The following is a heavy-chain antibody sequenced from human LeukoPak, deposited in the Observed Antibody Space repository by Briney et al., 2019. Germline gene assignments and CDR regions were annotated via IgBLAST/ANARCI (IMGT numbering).Heavy chain of an antibody. D-gene: IGHD6-6*01. CDR3: ARVMTAARTLYYYYYGMDV. Sequence: PSETLSLTCTVSGGSISSGSYYWSWIRQPAGKGLEWIGRIYTSGSTNYNPSLKSRVTISVDTSKNQFSLKLSSVTAADTAVYYCARVMTAARTLYYYYYGMDVWGQGTTVTVSS. V-gene: IGHV4-61*02. J-gene: IGHJ6*02. CDR1: GGSISSGSYY. CDR2: IYTSGST.